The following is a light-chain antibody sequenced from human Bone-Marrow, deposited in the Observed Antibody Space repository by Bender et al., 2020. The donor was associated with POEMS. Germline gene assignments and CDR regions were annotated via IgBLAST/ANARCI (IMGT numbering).Light chain of an antibody. CDR2: EGT. Sequence: QSALTQPASVSGSPGQSITISCTGSSSDVGNFNYVSWYQQYPGKAPKLMIYEGTKRPSGVSNRFSGSKSGNTASLTISGLQTEDEADYYCCSYAGSSTLFGGGTKLTVL. V-gene: IGLV2-23*01. CDR1: SSDVGNFNY. J-gene: IGLJ2*01. CDR3: CSYAGSSTL.